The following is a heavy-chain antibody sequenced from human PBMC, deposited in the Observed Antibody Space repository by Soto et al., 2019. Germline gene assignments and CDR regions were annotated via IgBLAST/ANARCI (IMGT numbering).Heavy chain of an antibody. D-gene: IGHD5-12*01. CDR1: GGSFSGYY. CDR2: INHSGST. V-gene: IGHV4-34*01. Sequence: QVQLQQWGAGLLKPSETLSLTCDVYGGSFSGYYWSWIRQPPGKGLEWIGEINHSGSTNYNPSLKSRVTISVDTSKNQFSLKLSSVTAADTAVYYCARGVATVVTSYFDYWGQGTLVTVSS. CDR3: ARGVATVVTSYFDY. J-gene: IGHJ4*02.